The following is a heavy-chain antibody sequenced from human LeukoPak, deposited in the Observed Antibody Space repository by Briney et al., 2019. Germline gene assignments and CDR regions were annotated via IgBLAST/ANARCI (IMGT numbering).Heavy chain of an antibody. V-gene: IGHV3-21*01. CDR1: GFTFSSYS. CDR3: ARDSSSWNYLVDYYYYYYMDV. Sequence: GGSLRLSCAASGFTFSSYSMNWVRQAPGKGLEWVSSISSSSSYIYYADSVKGRFTISRDNAKNSLYLQMNSLRAEDTAVYYCARDSSSWNYLVDYYYYYYMDVWGKGTTVTVSS. J-gene: IGHJ6*03. D-gene: IGHD1-7*01. CDR2: ISSSSSYI.